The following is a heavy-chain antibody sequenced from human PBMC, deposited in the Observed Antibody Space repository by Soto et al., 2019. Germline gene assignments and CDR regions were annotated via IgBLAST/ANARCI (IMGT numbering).Heavy chain of an antibody. J-gene: IGHJ3*02. CDR2: IYHSGST. Sequence: QVQLQESGPGLVKPSGTLSLTCAVSGGSISSSNWWSWVRQPPGKGLEWIGEIYHSGSTNYNPSLKSRVTISVDKSKNQFSLKLSSVTAADTAVYYCARLLPYSGYESPDSYDAFDIWGQGTMVTVSS. CDR1: GGSISSSNW. CDR3: ARLLPYSGYESPDSYDAFDI. V-gene: IGHV4-4*02. D-gene: IGHD5-12*01.